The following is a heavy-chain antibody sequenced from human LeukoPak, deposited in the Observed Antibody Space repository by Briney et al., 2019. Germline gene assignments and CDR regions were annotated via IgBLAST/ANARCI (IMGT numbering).Heavy chain of an antibody. V-gene: IGHV1-18*04. D-gene: IGHD3-10*01. CDR2: ISAYNGNT. CDR1: GYTFSNYI. CDR3: ARDRSSSDY. J-gene: IGHJ4*02. Sequence: GASVKVSCKASGYTFSNYIISWVRQAPGQGLEWMGCISAYNGNTNYAQKLQGRVTMTTDTSTSTAYMELRSLRSDDTAVYYRARDRSSSDYWGQGTLVTVSS.